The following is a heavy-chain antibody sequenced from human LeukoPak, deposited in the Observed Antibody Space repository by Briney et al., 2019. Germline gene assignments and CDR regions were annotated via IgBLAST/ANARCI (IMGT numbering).Heavy chain of an antibody. D-gene: IGHD1-26*01. Sequence: PGGSLRLSCVGSGFSFRSYAMSWVRQAPGKGLEWVSAISGSGGSTYYADSVKGRFTISRDNSKNTLYLQMNSLRAEDTAVYYCAKQGGGSAGYWGQGTLVTVSS. J-gene: IGHJ4*02. CDR3: AKQGGGSAGY. CDR1: GFSFRSYA. CDR2: ISGSGGST. V-gene: IGHV3-23*01.